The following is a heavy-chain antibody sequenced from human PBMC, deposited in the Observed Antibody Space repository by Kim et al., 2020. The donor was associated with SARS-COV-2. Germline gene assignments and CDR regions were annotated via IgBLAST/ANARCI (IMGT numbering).Heavy chain of an antibody. CDR3: ARHLPITSVTFYWYFDF. D-gene: IGHD2-2*01. J-gene: IGHJ2*01. V-gene: IGHV3-23*01. CDR1: RFTFSNFA. CDR2: IFGSGSGT. Sequence: GGSLRLSCAASRFTFSNFAMSWVRQAPGKGLEWVSGIFGSGSGTYYTDSVKGRFTISRDNSRNTLYLQMNNLRAEDTAVYFCARHLPITSVTFYWYFDFWGRGTLVTVSS.